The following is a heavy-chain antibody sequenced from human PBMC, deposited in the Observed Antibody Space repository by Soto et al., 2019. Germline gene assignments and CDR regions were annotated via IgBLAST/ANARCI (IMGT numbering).Heavy chain of an antibody. CDR2: MNAANGNA. D-gene: IGHD3-9*01. CDR3: ARAVGIGLTGLYP. CDR1: GYNFPSSN. V-gene: IGHV1-8*01. Sequence: QERLVQSGAELRRPGASVKISCRASGYNFPSSNVNWVRQASGQGPEWLGWMNAANGNAAFARDLQGRGTMTRDLFTDTAYLEMGRLSSGNTGMYYCARAVGIGLTGLYPWGPGTFVTVS. J-gene: IGHJ5*02.